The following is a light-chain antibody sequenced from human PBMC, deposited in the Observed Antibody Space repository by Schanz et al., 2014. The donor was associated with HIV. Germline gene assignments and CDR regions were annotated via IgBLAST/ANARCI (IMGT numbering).Light chain of an antibody. CDR3: NSHAGSNTFL. CDR2: DVN. Sequence: QSALTQPPSASGSPGQSVTISCTGTSSDVGIYNFVSWYQQHPGKAPKLIIYDVNNRPSGVPDRFSGSKSGNTASLTISGLQAEDEADYYCNSHAGSNTFLFGGGTKLTV. CDR1: SSDVGIYNF. V-gene: IGLV2-8*01. J-gene: IGLJ2*01.